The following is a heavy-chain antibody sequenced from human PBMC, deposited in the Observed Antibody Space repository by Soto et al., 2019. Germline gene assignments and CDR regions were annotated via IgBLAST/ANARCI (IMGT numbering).Heavy chain of an antibody. CDR1: GYSFAGYW. J-gene: IGHJ4*02. CDR2: MEPSDSQT. V-gene: IGHV5-10-1*01. CDR3: ARQIYDSDTGPNFQYYFDS. Sequence: GESLKISCKGSGYSFAGYWITWVRQKPGKGLEWMGRMEPSDSQTYYSPSFRGHVTISVTKSITTVFLQWSSLRASDTAMYYCARQIYDSDTGPNFQYYFDSWGQGTPVTVSS. D-gene: IGHD3-22*01.